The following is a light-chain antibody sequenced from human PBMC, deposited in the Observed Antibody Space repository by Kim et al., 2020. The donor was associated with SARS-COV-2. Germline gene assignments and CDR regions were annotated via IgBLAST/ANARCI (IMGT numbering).Light chain of an antibody. J-gene: IGLJ3*02. V-gene: IGLV6-57*01. CDR2: EDN. CDR3: QSYDSSNQGV. CDR1: SGSIASNC. Sequence: KTVTISCTRSSGSIASNCVQWYQQRPGSSPTTVIYEDNQRPSGVPDRFSGSIDSSSNSASLTISGLKTEDEADYYCQSYDSSNQGVFGGGTQLTVL.